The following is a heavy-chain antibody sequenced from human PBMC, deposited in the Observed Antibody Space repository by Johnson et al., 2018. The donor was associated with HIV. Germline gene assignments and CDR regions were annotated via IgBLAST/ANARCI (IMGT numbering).Heavy chain of an antibody. J-gene: IGHJ3*02. Sequence: VQLVESGGGLVQPGGSLRLSCEASGFTVSSNYMNWVRQAPGKGLEWVSAISGSGGSTYYADSVKGRFTISRDNSKNTLSLQMNSLRAEDTAVYYCARDREWLLYGAFDIWGQGTMVTVSS. CDR2: ISGSGGST. V-gene: IGHV3-23*04. CDR1: GFTVSSNY. CDR3: ARDREWLLYGAFDI. D-gene: IGHD3-3*01.